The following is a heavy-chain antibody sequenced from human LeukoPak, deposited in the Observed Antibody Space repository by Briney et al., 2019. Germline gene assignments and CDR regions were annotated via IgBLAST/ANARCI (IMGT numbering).Heavy chain of an antibody. V-gene: IGHV4-39*02. J-gene: IGHJ4*02. Sequence: TSETLTLTCTVSGASISSSSSSWGWVRQPPGKGPEWIGSIYYSGLTYDNPSLKSRVSISVDPSKNHFSLKVSSVTAADTAVYYCASGTFDDYGDYDRGDYFDHWGQGALGSVSS. CDR2: IYYSGLT. CDR1: GASISSSSSS. CDR3: ASGTFDDYGDYDRGDYFDH. D-gene: IGHD4-17*01.